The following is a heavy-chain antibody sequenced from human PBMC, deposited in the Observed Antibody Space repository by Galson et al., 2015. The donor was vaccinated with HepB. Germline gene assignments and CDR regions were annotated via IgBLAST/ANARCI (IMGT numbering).Heavy chain of an antibody. CDR1: GFTFTNYA. CDR3: AKDFATGWSLSY. D-gene: IGHD6-19*01. J-gene: IGHJ4*02. V-gene: IGHV3-23*01. Sequence: SLRLSCAGSGFTFTNYAMNWVRQAPGKGLEWVSTISDRGDSTYFADSVKGRFTISRDNSKNTVYLEMNSLRSEDTAVYFCAKDFATGWSLSYWGQGTLVSVSS. CDR2: ISDRGDST.